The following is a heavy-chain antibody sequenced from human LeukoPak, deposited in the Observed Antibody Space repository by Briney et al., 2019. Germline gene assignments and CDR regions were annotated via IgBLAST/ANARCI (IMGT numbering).Heavy chain of an antibody. CDR2: IRYDGSNK. V-gene: IGHV3-30*02. CDR3: AKDPTPSSSAPPR. D-gene: IGHD6-6*01. Sequence: GGSLRLSCAASGFTFSSYGMHWVRQAPGRGLEWVAFIRYDGSNKYYADSVKGRSTISRDNSKNTLYLQMNSLRAEDTAVYYCAKDPTPSSSAPPRGGQGTLVTVSS. J-gene: IGHJ4*02. CDR1: GFTFSSYG.